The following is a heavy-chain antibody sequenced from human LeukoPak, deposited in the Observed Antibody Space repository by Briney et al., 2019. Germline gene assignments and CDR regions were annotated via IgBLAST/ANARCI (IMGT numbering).Heavy chain of an antibody. J-gene: IGHJ4*02. CDR1: GYSISSGYF. CDR2: IYHSGRT. Sequence: PSETLSLTCVVSGYSISSGYFWGWIRQPPGKGLEWIANIYHSGRTFYNQSLKNRLTISVDTSKNKFSLQVSSETAADTRVSYCARDYGCHAIFDYWGQGTLVTVSS. D-gene: IGHD3-10*01. V-gene: IGHV4-38-2*01. CDR3: ARDYGCHAIFDY.